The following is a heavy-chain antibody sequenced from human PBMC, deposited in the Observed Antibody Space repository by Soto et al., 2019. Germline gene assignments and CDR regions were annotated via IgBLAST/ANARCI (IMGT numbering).Heavy chain of an antibody. CDR1: GFPFTSSA. V-gene: IGHV1-58*01. Sequence: SVKGFCKASGFPFTSSAVQWVRQARGQRLEWIGWIVVDSGNTNYAQKLQERVTITRDMSTSTAYMELSSLRSEDTAVYYCAASDYYDRVCWGQGTLVTGSS. CDR2: IVVDSGNT. D-gene: IGHD3-22*01. J-gene: IGHJ4*02. CDR3: AASDYYDRVC.